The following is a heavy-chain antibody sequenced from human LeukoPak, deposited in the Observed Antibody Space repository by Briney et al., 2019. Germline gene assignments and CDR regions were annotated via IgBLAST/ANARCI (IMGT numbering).Heavy chain of an antibody. J-gene: IGHJ4*02. CDR3: AGTVAAVEGYFDY. Sequence: GGSLRLSCAASGFTFSDYYMSWIRQAPGKGLEWVSYISSGSTIYYADSVKGRFTISRDNAKNSLYLQMNSLRAEDTAVYYCAGTVAAVEGYFDYWGQGTLVTVSS. V-gene: IGHV3-11*01. CDR1: GFTFSDYY. CDR2: ISSGSTI. D-gene: IGHD6-19*01.